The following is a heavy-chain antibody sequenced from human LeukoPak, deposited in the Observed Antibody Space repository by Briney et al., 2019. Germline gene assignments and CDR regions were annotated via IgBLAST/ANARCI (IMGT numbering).Heavy chain of an antibody. V-gene: IGHV3-66*01. CDR1: GFTVSSNY. Sequence: GGSLRLSCAPSGFTVSSNYMSWVRQAPGKGLEWVLVIYGGGSTYYADSLKGRFTIPRDKCKNTLYLQMNSLRAEDTAVYYCAKNLLGWSFFDYWGQGILVTVSS. D-gene: IGHD2-15*01. J-gene: IGHJ4*02. CDR3: AKNLLGWSFFDY. CDR2: IYGGGST.